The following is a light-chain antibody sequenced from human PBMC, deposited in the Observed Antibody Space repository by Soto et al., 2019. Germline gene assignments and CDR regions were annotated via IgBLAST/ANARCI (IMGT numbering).Light chain of an antibody. CDR1: SNDVGTYNY. Sequence: QSALTQPASVSGSPGQSITISCTGTSNDVGTYNYVSWYQQHPGKAPKLMIYDVSNRPSGVSNRFSGSKSGNTASLTISGLQAEDEADYYCSSYTDSSTVDVFGTGTKVTVL. J-gene: IGLJ1*01. CDR3: SSYTDSSTVDV. CDR2: DVS. V-gene: IGLV2-14*03.